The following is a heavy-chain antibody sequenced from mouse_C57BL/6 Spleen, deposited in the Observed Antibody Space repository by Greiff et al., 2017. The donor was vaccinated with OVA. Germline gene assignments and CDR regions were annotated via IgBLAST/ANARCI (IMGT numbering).Heavy chain of an antibody. Sequence: QVQLKQSGAELVKPGASVKISCKASGYAFSSYWMNWVKQRPGKGLEWIGQIYPGDGDTNYNGKFKGKATLTADKSSSTAYMQLSSLTSEDSAVYFCARYNDYDRAWFAYWGQGTLVTVSA. V-gene: IGHV1-80*01. D-gene: IGHD2-4*01. J-gene: IGHJ3*01. CDR2: IYPGDGDT. CDR3: ARYNDYDRAWFAY. CDR1: GYAFSSYW.